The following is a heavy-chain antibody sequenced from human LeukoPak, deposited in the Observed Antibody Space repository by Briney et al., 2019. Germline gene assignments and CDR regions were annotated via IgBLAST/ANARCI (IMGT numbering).Heavy chain of an antibody. D-gene: IGHD1-26*01. V-gene: IGHV3-48*03. CDR1: GFTFSSYE. Sequence: GGSLRLSCAASGFTFSSYEMNWVRQAPGKGLEWVSYISSSGSTIYYADSVKGRFTISRDNAKNSQYLQMNSLRAEDTAVYYCARDRGRPSGSILEPYYFDYWGQGTLVTVSS. CDR2: ISSSGSTI. J-gene: IGHJ4*02. CDR3: ARDRGRPSGSILEPYYFDY.